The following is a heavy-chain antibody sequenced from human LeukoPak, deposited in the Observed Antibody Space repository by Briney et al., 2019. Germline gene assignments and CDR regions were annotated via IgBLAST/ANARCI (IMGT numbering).Heavy chain of an antibody. CDR2: INHSGST. CDR1: GGSFSGYY. CDR3: ARSIPYSSSWYHAFDI. D-gene: IGHD6-13*01. J-gene: IGHJ3*02. Sequence: SETLSLTCAVYGGSFSGYYWSWIRQPPGKGLEWIGEINHSGSTNYNPSLKSRVTISVDTSKNQFSLKLSSVTAADTAVYYCARSIPYSSSWYHAFDIWGQGTMVTVSS. V-gene: IGHV4-34*01.